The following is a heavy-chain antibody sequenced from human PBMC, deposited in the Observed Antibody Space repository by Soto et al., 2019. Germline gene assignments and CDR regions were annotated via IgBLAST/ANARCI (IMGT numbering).Heavy chain of an antibody. CDR2: IYYSGST. CDR1: GGSVSSGSYY. V-gene: IGHV4-61*01. D-gene: IGHD3-22*01. CDR3: ARVDPDDSSGYPRYYFDY. Sequence: QVQLQESGPGLVKPSETLSLTCTVSGGSVSSGSYYWSWIRQPPGKGLEWIGYIYYSGSTNYNPSLKSGVAISVDTSKNQFSLKLSSVTAADTAVYYCARVDPDDSSGYPRYYFDYWGQGTLVTVSS. J-gene: IGHJ4*02.